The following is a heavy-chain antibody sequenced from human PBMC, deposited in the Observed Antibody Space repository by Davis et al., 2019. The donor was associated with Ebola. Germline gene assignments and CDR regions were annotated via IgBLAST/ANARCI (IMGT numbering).Heavy chain of an antibody. D-gene: IGHD1-26*01. Sequence: SETLSLTCTVSGGSISSSSYYWGWIRQPPGKGLEWIGSIYYSGSTYYNPSLKSRVTISVDTSKNQFSLKLSSVTAADTAVYYCARGRWELLKHYYYYYGMDVWGQGTTVTVSS. CDR3: ARGRWELLKHYYYYYGMDV. CDR1: GGSISSSSYY. V-gene: IGHV4-39*01. J-gene: IGHJ6*02. CDR2: IYYSGST.